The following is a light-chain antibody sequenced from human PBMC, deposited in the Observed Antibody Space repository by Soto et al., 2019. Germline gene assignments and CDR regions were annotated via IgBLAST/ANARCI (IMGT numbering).Light chain of an antibody. V-gene: IGLV2-23*01. CDR2: EDS. CDR1: SSDVGGYNL. J-gene: IGLJ3*02. Sequence: QSALTQPASVSGSPGQSITIYCTGNSSDVGGYNLVSWYQHHPGKAPKVMIYEDSERPSGVSNRFSGSKSGNTASLTISGLQAEDEADYYCCSYAGPYTWVFGGGTKLTVL. CDR3: CSYAGPYTWV.